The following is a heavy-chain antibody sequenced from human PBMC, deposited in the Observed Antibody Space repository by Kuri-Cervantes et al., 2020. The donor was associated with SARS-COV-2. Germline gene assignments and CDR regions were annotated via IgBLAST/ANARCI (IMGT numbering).Heavy chain of an antibody. CDR3: ARDRYSSSCFDY. Sequence: GESLKISCAASGFTSSSYAMSWVRQAPGKGLEWVSAISGSGGSTYYADSVKGRFTISRDNSKNTLYLQMNSLRAEDTAVYYCARDRYSSSCFDYWGQGTLVTVSS. J-gene: IGHJ4*02. V-gene: IGHV3-23*01. CDR1: GFTSSSYA. D-gene: IGHD6-13*01. CDR2: ISGSGGST.